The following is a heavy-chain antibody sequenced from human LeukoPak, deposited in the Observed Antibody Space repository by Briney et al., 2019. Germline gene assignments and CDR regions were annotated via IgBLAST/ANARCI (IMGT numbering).Heavy chain of an antibody. J-gene: IGHJ6*03. Sequence: SETLSLTCTVSGGSISSGSYYWSWIRQPAGKGLEWIGRIYSSGSTNYNPSLQSRVTISVDTSKNQFSLKLSSVTAADTAVYYCARGMPDILTGYTYYYYYYYMDVWGKGTTVTVSS. CDR1: GGSISSGSYY. CDR2: IYSSGST. CDR3: ARGMPDILTGYTYYYYYYYMDV. V-gene: IGHV4-61*02. D-gene: IGHD3-9*01.